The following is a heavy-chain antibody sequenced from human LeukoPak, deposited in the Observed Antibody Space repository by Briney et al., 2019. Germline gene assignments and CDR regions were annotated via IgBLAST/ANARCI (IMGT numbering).Heavy chain of an antibody. V-gene: IGHV3-20*01. J-gene: IGHJ4*02. CDR1: GFTFDDYG. D-gene: IGHD4-17*01. CDR3: ARGMTTVTAETALGF. Sequence: GGSLRLSCAASGFTFDDYGMSWVRQAPGKGLEWVSGINWNGGSTGYADSVKGRFTISRDNAKNSLYLQMNSLRAEDTALYHCARGMTTVTAETALGFWGQGTLVTVSS. CDR2: INWNGGST.